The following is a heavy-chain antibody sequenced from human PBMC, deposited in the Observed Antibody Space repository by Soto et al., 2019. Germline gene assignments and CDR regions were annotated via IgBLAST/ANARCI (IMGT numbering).Heavy chain of an antibody. CDR3: VARATVVNSPWFDP. CDR1: GYSINSGYI. D-gene: IGHD1-1*01. V-gene: IGHV4-38-2*02. J-gene: IGHJ5*02. CDR2: RYSTGTT. Sequence: PXETLSLTCTVSGYSINSGYIWCCVRRPPGQGLEWIGSRYSTGTTYYNPSLRRRVKMSVDTSKNQLSLVLRSVTAADTAVYYCVARATVVNSPWFDPWGQGTQVTVSS.